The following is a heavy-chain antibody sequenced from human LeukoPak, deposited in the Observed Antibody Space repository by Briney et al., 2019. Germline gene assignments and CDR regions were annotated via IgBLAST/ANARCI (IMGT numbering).Heavy chain of an antibody. CDR1: GGSFSGYY. CDR2: INHSGST. V-gene: IGHV4-34*01. J-gene: IGHJ4*02. CDR3: ARLGYSYVSAHFDY. Sequence: SETLSLTCAVYGGSFSGYYWSWIRHPPRTGQDWIGEINHSGSTNYNPSLKSRVTISVDTSKNQFSLKLSSVTAADTAVYYCARLGYSYVSAHFDYWGQGTLVTVSS. D-gene: IGHD5-18*01.